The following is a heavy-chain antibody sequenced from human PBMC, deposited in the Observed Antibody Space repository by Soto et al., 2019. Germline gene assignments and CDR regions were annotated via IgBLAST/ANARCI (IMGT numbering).Heavy chain of an antibody. CDR1: GWSFSGYY. D-gene: IGHD4-17*01. CDR2: INHSGST. Sequence: SETLSLTCAFYGWSFSGYYWSWIRQPPGKGLEWIGEINHSGSTNYNPSLKSRVTISVDTSKNQFSLKLSSVTAADTAVYYCARRYGRYFDYWGQGTLVTVSS. CDR3: ARRYGRYFDY. V-gene: IGHV4-34*01. J-gene: IGHJ4*02.